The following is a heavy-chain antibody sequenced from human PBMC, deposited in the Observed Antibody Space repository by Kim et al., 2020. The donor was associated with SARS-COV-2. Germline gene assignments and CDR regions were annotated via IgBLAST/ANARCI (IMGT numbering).Heavy chain of an antibody. CDR3: ARDYCSSTSCYGGANWFDP. CDR2: INWNGGST. Sequence: GGSLRLSCAASGFTFDDYGMSWVRQAPGKGLEWVSGINWNGGSTGYADSVKGRFTISRDNAKNSLYLQMNSLRAEDTALYHCARDYCSSTSCYGGANWFDPWGQGTLVTVSS. V-gene: IGHV3-20*01. CDR1: GFTFDDYG. J-gene: IGHJ5*02. D-gene: IGHD2-2*01.